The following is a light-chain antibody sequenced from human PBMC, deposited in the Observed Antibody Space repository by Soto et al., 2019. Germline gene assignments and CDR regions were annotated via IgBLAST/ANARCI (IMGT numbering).Light chain of an antibody. V-gene: IGLV4-60*03. Sequence: QSVLTQSSSASASLGSSVKLTCTLSSGHSSYIIAWHQQQPGKARRYLMKLEGSGSYNKGSGVPDRFSGSSSGADRYLTIANLQSEDEADYYCQTWDSNPHVVFGEGTKLTVL. CDR1: SGHSSYI. CDR2: LEGSGSY. J-gene: IGLJ2*01. CDR3: QTWDSNPHVV.